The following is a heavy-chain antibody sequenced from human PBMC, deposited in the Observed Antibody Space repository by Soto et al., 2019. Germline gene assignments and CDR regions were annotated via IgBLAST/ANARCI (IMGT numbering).Heavy chain of an antibody. D-gene: IGHD6-6*01. CDR2: IYYSGST. V-gene: IGHV4-59*01. Sequence: SETLSLTCTVSGGSIISYYWSWIRQPPGKGLEWIGYIYYSGSTNYNPSLKSRVTISLDTSKNQFSLKLSSVTAADTAVYYCARTEYSSSFLFDYWGQGTLVTVSS. J-gene: IGHJ4*02. CDR1: GGSIISYY. CDR3: ARTEYSSSFLFDY.